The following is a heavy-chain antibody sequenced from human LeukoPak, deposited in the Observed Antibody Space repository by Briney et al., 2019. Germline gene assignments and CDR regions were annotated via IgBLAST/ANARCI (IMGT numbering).Heavy chain of an antibody. J-gene: IGHJ4*02. CDR1: GYTFTGYY. Sequence: GASVKVSCKASGYTFTGYYMHWVRQAPGQGLEWMGWINPNGGGTNYAQKFQGRVTMTRDTSISTAYMELSRLRSDDTAVYYCARGGAYCSSTSCYTEGFGFDYWGQGTLVTVSS. CDR2: INPNGGGT. CDR3: ARGGAYCSSTSCYTEGFGFDY. V-gene: IGHV1-2*02. D-gene: IGHD2-2*02.